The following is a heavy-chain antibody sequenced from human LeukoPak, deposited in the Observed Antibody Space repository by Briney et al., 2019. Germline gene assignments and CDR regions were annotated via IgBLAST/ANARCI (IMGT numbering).Heavy chain of an antibody. CDR1: GYTFTDYY. V-gene: IGHV1-2*02. CDR2: FNPNSGGT. J-gene: IGHJ4*02. D-gene: IGHD2-2*01. Sequence: ASVKVSCKASGYTFTDYYMQWVRQAPGQGIEWMGWFNPNSGGTNYAQKFQGRVTMTRDTSISTAYMELSRLRSDDTAVYYCARGGLSSTSRFIDYWGQGTLVTVSS. CDR3: ARGGLSSTSRFIDY.